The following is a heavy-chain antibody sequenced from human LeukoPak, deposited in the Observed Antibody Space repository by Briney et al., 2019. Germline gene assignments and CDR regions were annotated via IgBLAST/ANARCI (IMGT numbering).Heavy chain of an antibody. CDR3: AKDQGQAVVPRRFDY. CDR1: GFMFSNFA. Sequence: QTGGSLRLSCAAPGFMFSNFAMSWVRQAPGKGLEWVSTIYYSGGNTYSADSVKGRFTISRDNAKNTLYLQMNSLRAEDTAVYYCAKDQGQAVVPRRFDYWGQGTLVTVSS. V-gene: IGHV3-23*01. J-gene: IGHJ4*02. CDR2: IYYSGGNT. D-gene: IGHD2-2*01.